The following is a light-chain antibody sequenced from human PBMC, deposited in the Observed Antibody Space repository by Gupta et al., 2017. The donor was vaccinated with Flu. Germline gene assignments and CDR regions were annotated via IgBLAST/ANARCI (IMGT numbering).Light chain of an antibody. J-gene: IGLJ3*02. CDR3: AAWDDSMNGLV. V-gene: IGLV1-44*01. CDR2: SNN. CDR1: SSNIGSNS. Sequence: SVLTQPPSLSGTPGQTVNIDSYGSSSNIGSNSVNWYQQLPGTAPKLLIFSNNQRPSGVPDRFSGSKSGTSASLAISGLQSEDEADYYCAAWDDSMNGLVFGGGTKLTVL.